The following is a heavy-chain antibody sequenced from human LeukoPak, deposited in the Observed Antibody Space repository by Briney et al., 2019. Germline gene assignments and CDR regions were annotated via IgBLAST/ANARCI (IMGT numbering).Heavy chain of an antibody. CDR2: IRSKAYGGTT. V-gene: IGHV3-49*04. D-gene: IGHD3-10*01. CDR3: TRAGNHVLLWFGEYD. CDR1: GFTFGDYA. Sequence: PGGSLRLSCTASGFTFGDYAMSWVRQAPGKGLEWVGFIRSKAYGGTTEYAASVKGRFTISRDDSKSLAYLQMNSLKTEDTAVYYCTRAGNHVLLWFGEYDWGQGTLVTVSS. J-gene: IGHJ4*02.